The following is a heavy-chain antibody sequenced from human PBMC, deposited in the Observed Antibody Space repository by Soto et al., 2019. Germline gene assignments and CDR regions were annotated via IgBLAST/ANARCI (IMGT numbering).Heavy chain of an antibody. CDR1: GYSFTSYW. J-gene: IGHJ6*02. Sequence: PGESLKISCKGSGYSFTSYWIGWVRQMPGKGLEWMGIIYPGDSDTRYSPSFQGQVTISADKSISTAYLQWSSLKASDTDMYYCARQGVEYSSSSPYYYYYYGMDVWGQGTTVTVSS. V-gene: IGHV5-51*01. CDR2: IYPGDSDT. CDR3: ARQGVEYSSSSPYYYYYYGMDV. D-gene: IGHD6-6*01.